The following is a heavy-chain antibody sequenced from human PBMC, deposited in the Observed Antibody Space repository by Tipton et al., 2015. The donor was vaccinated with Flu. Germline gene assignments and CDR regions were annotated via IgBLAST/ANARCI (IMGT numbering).Heavy chain of an antibody. CDR3: ARRDYSNYVSEPKNWFDT. V-gene: IGHV4-38-2*01. Sequence: LRLSCAASGFTFSDYYMSWIRQLPGKGLEWVGSVSRSGNTNYNPSLKSRVTMSVDRSKNQFSLKLTSVTAADTAVYYCARRDYSNYVSEPKNWFDTWGQGTLVTVSS. J-gene: IGHJ5*02. CDR1: GFTFSDYY. CDR2: VSRSGNT. D-gene: IGHD4-11*01.